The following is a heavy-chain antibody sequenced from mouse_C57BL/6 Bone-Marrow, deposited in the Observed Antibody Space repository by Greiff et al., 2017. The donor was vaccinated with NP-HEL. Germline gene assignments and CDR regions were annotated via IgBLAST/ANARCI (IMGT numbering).Heavy chain of an antibody. CDR1: GYTFTDYE. J-gene: IGHJ3*01. D-gene: IGHD2-1*01. V-gene: IGHV1-15*01. CDR3: TRGGGNYAWFAY. CDR2: IDPETGGT. Sequence: QVQLQQSGAELVRPGASVTLSCKASGYTFTDYEMHWVKQTPVHGLEWIGAIDPETGGTAYNQKFKGKAILTADKSSSTAYMELRSLTSEDSAVYYCTRGGGNYAWFAYWGQGTVVTVSA.